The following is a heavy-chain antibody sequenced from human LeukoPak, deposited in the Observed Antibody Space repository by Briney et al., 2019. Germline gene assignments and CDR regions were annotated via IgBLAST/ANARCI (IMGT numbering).Heavy chain of an antibody. J-gene: IGHJ6*02. V-gene: IGHV3-7*03. Sequence: GGSLRLSCTASGFTFGENALTWVRQAPGKGLEWVANINGDGSDRYYMDSLKGRFTISRDNAKNSLYLQMNSLRVEDTAIYYCAIAYGLDVWGQGTTVTVSS. CDR2: INGDGSDR. CDR1: GFTFGENA. CDR3: AIAYGLDV.